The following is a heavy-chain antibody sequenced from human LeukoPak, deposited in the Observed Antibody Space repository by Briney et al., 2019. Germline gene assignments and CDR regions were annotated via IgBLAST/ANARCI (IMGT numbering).Heavy chain of an antibody. J-gene: IGHJ4*02. V-gene: IGHV3-21*01. D-gene: IGHD6-19*01. CDR1: GFTFSSYS. CDR3: AGDVTVAGAFDY. CDR2: ISSSSSYI. Sequence: GGSLRLSCAASGFTFSSYSMSWVRQAPGKGLEWVSSISSSSSYIYYADSVKGRFTISRDNAKNSLYLQMNSLRAEDTAVYYCAGDVTVAGAFDYWGQGTLVTVSS.